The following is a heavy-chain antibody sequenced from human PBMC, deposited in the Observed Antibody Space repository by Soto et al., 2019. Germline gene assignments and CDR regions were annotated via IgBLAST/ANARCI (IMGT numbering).Heavy chain of an antibody. Sequence: SVNVSLMACVYTFTRHYLHWVRQAPGQGVEGVGGRTPVGTSTTFAQKFQGRVTMTRDTSTSTVYMELISLRSEDTAVYHCPRVRLRDYSSDGFDIWGQGTMVTVSS. D-gene: IGHD3-10*01. V-gene: IGHV1-46*01. CDR3: PRVRLRDYSSDGFDI. CDR1: VYTFTRHY. J-gene: IGHJ3*02. CDR2: RTPVGTST.